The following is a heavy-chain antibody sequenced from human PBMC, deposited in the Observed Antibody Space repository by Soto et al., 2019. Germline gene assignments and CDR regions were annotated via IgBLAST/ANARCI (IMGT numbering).Heavy chain of an antibody. J-gene: IGHJ4*02. D-gene: IGHD6-19*01. Sequence: SETLSLTCAVYGGSFSGYYWSWIRQPPGKGLEWIGEINHSGSTNYNPSLKSRVTITRDMSTSAAYLELSSLRSEDTAVYYCAAEIHSSLESKYDCWGQGTLVTVSS. CDR1: GGSFSGYY. CDR2: INHSGST. V-gene: IGHV4-34*01. CDR3: AAEIHSSLESKYDC.